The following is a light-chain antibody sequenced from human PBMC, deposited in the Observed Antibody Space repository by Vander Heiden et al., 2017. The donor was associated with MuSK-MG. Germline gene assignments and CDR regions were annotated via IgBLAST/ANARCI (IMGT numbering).Light chain of an antibody. CDR2: EVS. J-gene: IGKJ1*01. CDR1: ESLLKSDGKTY. V-gene: IGKV2D-29*01. Sequence: DIVMTQTPVSLPATPGQPASISCKSSESLLKSDGKTYLYWYLQKAGQPPQLLMYEVSKRFSGVPDRFSGSGSGTDFTLNISRVEADDVGVYYCRQSIQLPRTFGQGTKVEIK. CDR3: RQSIQLPRT.